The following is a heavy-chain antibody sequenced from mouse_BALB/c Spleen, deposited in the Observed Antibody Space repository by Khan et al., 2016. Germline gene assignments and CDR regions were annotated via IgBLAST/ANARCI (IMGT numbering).Heavy chain of an antibody. CDR3: ARGKNAVDY. J-gene: IGHJ4*01. CDR1: GFTFSSYA. V-gene: IGHV5-6-5*01. CDR2: ISSDGTT. Sequence: EVELVESGGGLVKPGGSLKFSCAASGFTFSSYAMSWVRQTPEKRLEWVASISSDGTTYYPESVMGGFTIPRDDARNILYLQMNSLRSEDTACYYGARGKNAVDYWGQGTSVTVSS.